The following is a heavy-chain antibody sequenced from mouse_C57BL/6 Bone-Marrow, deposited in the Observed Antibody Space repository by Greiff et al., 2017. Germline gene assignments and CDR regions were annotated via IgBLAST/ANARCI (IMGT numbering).Heavy chain of an antibody. D-gene: IGHD1-1*01. V-gene: IGHV1-72*01. Sequence: QVQLQQPGAELVKPGASVKLSCKASGYTFTSYWMHWVKQTPGRGLEWIGRIYPDSGGTKYNEKFKSKATLTVDNPSSTAYMQLSSLTSEDSAVYYCARKGNYYGRDMDDWGQGTSVTVSS. CDR2: IYPDSGGT. J-gene: IGHJ4*01. CDR1: GYTFTSYW. CDR3: ARKGNYYGRDMDD.